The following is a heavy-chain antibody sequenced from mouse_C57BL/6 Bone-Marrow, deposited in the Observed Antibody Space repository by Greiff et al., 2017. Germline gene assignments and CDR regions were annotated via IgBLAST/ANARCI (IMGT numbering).Heavy chain of an antibody. CDR1: GYTFTDYY. D-gene: IGHD2-12*01. Sequence: VQLQQPGPELVKPGASVKMSCKASGYTFTDYYMHWVKQSHGKSLEWIGYINPNNGGTSYNQKFKDKATLTVNKSSSTACMGLRSLTSEDSAVYDCAYDVISLRSYYYAMDYWGQGTSVTVSS. CDR3: AYDVISLRSYYYAMDY. CDR2: INPNNGGT. V-gene: IGHV1-22*01. J-gene: IGHJ4*01.